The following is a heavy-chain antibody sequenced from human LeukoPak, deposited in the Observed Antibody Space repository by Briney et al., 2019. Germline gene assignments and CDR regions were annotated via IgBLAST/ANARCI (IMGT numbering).Heavy chain of an antibody. CDR2: ISSSSSYI. V-gene: IGHV3-21*04. CDR3: AKSICSSGWYCSIDY. Sequence: GGSLRLSCAASGFTFSSYSMNWVRQAPGKGLEWVSSISSSSSYIYYADSVKGRFTISRDNAKNTLYLQMNSLRAEDTAVYYCAKSICSSGWYCSIDYWGQGTLVTVSS. J-gene: IGHJ4*02. CDR1: GFTFSSYS. D-gene: IGHD6-19*01.